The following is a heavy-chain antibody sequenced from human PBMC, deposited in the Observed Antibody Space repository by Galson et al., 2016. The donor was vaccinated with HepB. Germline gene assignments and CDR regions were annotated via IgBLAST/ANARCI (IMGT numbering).Heavy chain of an antibody. CDR1: GGSIRSGRYS. J-gene: IGHJ5*02. CDR2: IYHTRST. CDR3: ARANLGFCTSTTCSSNWFDP. Sequence: TLSLTCAVSGGSIRSGRYSWRWIRHPPAKGLEWIGYIYHTRSTYYNPSLQTRRTISVDTSKTPFSLKLTSVTAADTAAYYCARANLGFCTSTTCSSNWFDPWGQGTLVTVSS. D-gene: IGHD2-2*01. V-gene: IGHV4-30-2*01.